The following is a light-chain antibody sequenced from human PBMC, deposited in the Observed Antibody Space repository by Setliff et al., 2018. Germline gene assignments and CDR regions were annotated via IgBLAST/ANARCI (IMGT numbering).Light chain of an antibody. Sequence: QSALAQPASVSGSPGQSITISCTGASSDIGDSNYVSWYQQHPGKAPKLIIYDASDRPSGVSHRFSGSKSGNTASLTISGLLAEDEADYYCSSYAGSYIYVFGTGTKVTVL. CDR3: SSYAGSYIYV. V-gene: IGLV2-14*01. CDR1: SSDIGDSNY. CDR2: DAS. J-gene: IGLJ1*01.